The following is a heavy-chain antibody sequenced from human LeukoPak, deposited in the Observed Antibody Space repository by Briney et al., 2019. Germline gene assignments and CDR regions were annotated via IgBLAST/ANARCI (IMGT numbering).Heavy chain of an antibody. D-gene: IGHD3-22*01. CDR2: IYTSGST. Sequence: PSETLSLTCTVSGGSISSYYWSWIRQPAGEGLEWIGRIYTSGSTNYNPSLKSRVTMSVDTSKNQFSLKLSSVTAADTAVYYCASSGYYRNWFDPWGQGTLVTVSS. V-gene: IGHV4-4*07. J-gene: IGHJ5*02. CDR3: ASSGYYRNWFDP. CDR1: GGSISSYY.